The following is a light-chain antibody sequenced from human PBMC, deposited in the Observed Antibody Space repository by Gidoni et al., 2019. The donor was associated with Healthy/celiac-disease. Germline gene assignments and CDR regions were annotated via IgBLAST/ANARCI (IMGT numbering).Light chain of an antibody. Sequence: DIQMTQSPSSLSASVGDRVTITCRSSHSISSYLNWYQQKPGKDPKLLIYSASSFQRGVPSRFSGSGSGTDFTRTISSLQPEDFATYYCQQSYRTPPLTFGGGTKVEIK. CDR1: HSISSY. J-gene: IGKJ4*01. V-gene: IGKV1-39*01. CDR2: SAS. CDR3: QQSYRTPPLT.